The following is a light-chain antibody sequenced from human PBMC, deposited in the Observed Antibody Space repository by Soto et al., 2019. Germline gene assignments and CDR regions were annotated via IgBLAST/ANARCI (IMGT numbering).Light chain of an antibody. CDR2: DAS. Sequence: DIPMTQSPSSLSASVGDRVTITCQASQDISNYLNWYQQKPGKAPKLLIYDASNLETGVPSRFSGSGSGTDFTFTISSLQPEDIATYYCQQGGTFGQGTRLEIK. V-gene: IGKV1-33*01. CDR3: QQGGT. CDR1: QDISNY. J-gene: IGKJ5*01.